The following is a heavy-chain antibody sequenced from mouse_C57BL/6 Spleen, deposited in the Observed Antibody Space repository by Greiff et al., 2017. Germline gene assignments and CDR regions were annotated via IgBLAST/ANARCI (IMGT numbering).Heavy chain of an antibody. J-gene: IGHJ4*01. D-gene: IGHD1-1*01. CDR3: ARSNDDYGSSYDAFDY. CDR2: FHPYNDYT. V-gene: IGHV1-47*01. CDR1: GYTFTTYP. Sequence: VQLQQSGAELVKPGASVKLSCKASGYTFTTYPIAWMKQNHGKSLEWIGNFHPYNDYTKYNEKFKGKATLTVDKSSSTVYLELSRLTSDDSAVYDRARSNDDYGSSYDAFDYWGQGTSVTVSA.